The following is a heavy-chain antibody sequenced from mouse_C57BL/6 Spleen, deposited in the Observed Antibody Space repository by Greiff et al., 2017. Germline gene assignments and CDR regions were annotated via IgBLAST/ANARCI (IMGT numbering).Heavy chain of an antibody. CDR2: IHPNSGST. V-gene: IGHV1-64*01. CDR3: EGLYDYDERYFDV. CDR1: GYTFTSYW. Sequence: VKLQQPGAELVKPGASVKLSCKASGYTFTSYWMHWVKQRPGQGLEWIGMIHPNSGSTNYNEKFKSKATLTVDKSSSTAYMQLSSLTSEDSAVYYCEGLYDYDERYFDVWGTGTTVTVSS. D-gene: IGHD2-4*01. J-gene: IGHJ1*03.